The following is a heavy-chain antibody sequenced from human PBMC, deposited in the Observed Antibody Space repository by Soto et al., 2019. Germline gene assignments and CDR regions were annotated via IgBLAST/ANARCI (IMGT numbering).Heavy chain of an antibody. CDR1: GFTVSSNY. V-gene: IGHV3-53*04. D-gene: IGHD2-21*02. Sequence: EVQLLESGGGLVQPGGSLRLSCAASGFTVSSNYMSWFRQAPGKGLEWVSVIYSGGSTYYADSVKGRFTISRHNSKTTLYLQMRSLRAEDTAVYYWARAVVVVTAVDAFDIWGQWTMVTVSS. CDR2: IYSGGST. J-gene: IGHJ3*02. CDR3: ARAVVVVTAVDAFDI.